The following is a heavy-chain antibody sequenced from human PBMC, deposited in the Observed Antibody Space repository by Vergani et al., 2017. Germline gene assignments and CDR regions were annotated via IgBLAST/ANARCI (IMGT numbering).Heavy chain of an antibody. Sequence: QVQLVESGGGVVQPGRSLRLSCAASGFTFSSYGMHWVRQAPGKGLEWVAVIWYDGSNKYYADSVKGRFTISRDNSKNTLYLKMNSLRAEDTAVYYCARELSSDYYYXMDVWGKGTTVTVSS. CDR1: GFTFSSYG. V-gene: IGHV3-33*01. J-gene: IGHJ6*03. D-gene: IGHD3-10*01. CDR3: ARELSSDYYYXMDV. CDR2: IWYDGSNK.